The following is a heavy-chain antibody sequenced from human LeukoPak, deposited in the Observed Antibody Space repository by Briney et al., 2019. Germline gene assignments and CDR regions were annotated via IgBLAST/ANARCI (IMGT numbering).Heavy chain of an antibody. V-gene: IGHV3-48*03. CDR1: GFTFSSYE. CDR3: ARDRAITGSDY. Sequence: GGSLRLSCAASGFTFSSYEMNWVRQAPGKGLEWVSYISSSGSTIYYADSAKGRFTISRDNAKNSLYLQMNSLRAEDTAVYYCARDRAITGSDYWGQGTLVTVSS. J-gene: IGHJ4*02. D-gene: IGHD1-20*01. CDR2: ISSSGSTI.